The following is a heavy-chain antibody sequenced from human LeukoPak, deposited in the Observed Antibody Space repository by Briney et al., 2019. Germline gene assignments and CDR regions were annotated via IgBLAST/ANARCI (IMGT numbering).Heavy chain of an antibody. CDR3: ARWADLDSSGYYYFDY. CDR1: GYTFTSYD. D-gene: IGHD3-22*01. CDR2: INPSGGST. V-gene: IGHV1-46*01. Sequence: ASVKVSCKASGYTFTSYDINWVRQATGQGLEWMGIINPSGGSTSYAQKFQGRVTMTRDMSTSTVYMELSSLRSEDTAVYYCARWADLDSSGYYYFDYWGQGTLVTVSS. J-gene: IGHJ4*02.